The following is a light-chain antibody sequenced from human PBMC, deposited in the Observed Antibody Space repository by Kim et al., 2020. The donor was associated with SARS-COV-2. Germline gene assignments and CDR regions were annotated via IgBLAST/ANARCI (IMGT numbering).Light chain of an antibody. J-gene: IGKJ1*01. CDR1: ESVSDF. CDR3: QQRADWPRT. Sequence: LSPEGRATLSCRASESVSDFLVWYQLRPGQAPRLLIYGASRRAPGRPARFSGSGSGTEFTLTVSSLEPEDFAVYYCQQRADWPRTFGQGTKVDIK. CDR2: GAS. V-gene: IGKV3-11*01.